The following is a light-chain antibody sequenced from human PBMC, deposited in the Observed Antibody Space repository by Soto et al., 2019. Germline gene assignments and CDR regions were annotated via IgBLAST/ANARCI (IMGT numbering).Light chain of an antibody. CDR2: GPS. CDR1: QSIRST. CDR3: QQYNSWLRGS. V-gene: IGKV3-15*01. J-gene: IGKJ2*04. Sequence: EIVLTQSPATLSVSPGESATVSCRASQSIRSTLAWYQQIPGQAPRLLIYGPSTRVTGIPARFSGSGSGTEFTLTISGLQPEDSAVYYCQQYNSWLRGSFGPGTKLEIK.